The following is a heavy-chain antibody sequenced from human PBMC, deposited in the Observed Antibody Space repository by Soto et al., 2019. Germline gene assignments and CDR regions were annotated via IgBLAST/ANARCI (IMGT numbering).Heavy chain of an antibody. CDR2: ISSSSSTI. V-gene: IGHV3-48*01. D-gene: IGHD4-17*01. J-gene: IGHJ4*02. CDR1: GFTFSSYS. Sequence: GGSLRLSCAASGFTFSSYSINWVRQAPGKGLEWVSYISSSSSTIYYADSVKGRFTISRDTSKNTLFLQMNRLRAEDTAVYYCAQDRYGDYGGIEYWGKGTMVTVAS. CDR3: AQDRYGDYGGIEY.